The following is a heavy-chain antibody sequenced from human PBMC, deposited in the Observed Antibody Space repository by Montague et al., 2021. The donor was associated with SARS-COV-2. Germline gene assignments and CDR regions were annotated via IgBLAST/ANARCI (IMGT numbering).Heavy chain of an antibody. CDR2: INHRGTS. D-gene: IGHD3-22*01. J-gene: IGHJ4*02. CDR3: ARGRQHFNMIVVVMTGGEYYFDY. CDR1: GGSFSDYF. Sequence: SETLSLTCAAYGGSFSDYFWTWIRQPPGKGLEWIGEINHRGTSNYNPSLKSRVSISVDTSKNQFSLYLGSVTAADTAVYYCARGRQHFNMIVVVMTGGEYYFDYWGQGTLVTVSS. V-gene: IGHV4-34*01.